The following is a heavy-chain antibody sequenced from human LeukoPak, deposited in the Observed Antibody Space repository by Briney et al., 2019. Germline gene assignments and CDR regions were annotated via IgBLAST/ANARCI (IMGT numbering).Heavy chain of an antibody. V-gene: IGHV3-48*03. D-gene: IGHD3-10*01. CDR2: ISSSGSTI. J-gene: IGHJ4*02. Sequence: GGSLRLSCAASGFTFSSYEMNWVRQAPGKGLEWVSYISSSGSTIYYADSVKGRSTISRDNAKNSLYLQMNSLRAEDTAVYYCARFGSGGRIDYWGQGTLVTVSS. CDR1: GFTFSSYE. CDR3: ARFGSGGRIDY.